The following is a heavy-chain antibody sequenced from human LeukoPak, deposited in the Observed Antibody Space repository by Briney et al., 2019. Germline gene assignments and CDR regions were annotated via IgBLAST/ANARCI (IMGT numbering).Heavy chain of an antibody. CDR3: AKEARGENFDY. CDR2: MNPNSGNT. J-gene: IGHJ4*02. V-gene: IGHV1-8*03. CDR1: GYTFTSYD. Sequence: ASVKVSCKASGYTFTSYDINWVRQATGQGLEWMGWMNPNSGNTGYAQKFQGRVTITRNTSISTAYMELTSLRSDDTAVYYCAKEARGENFDYWGQGTLVTVSS. D-gene: IGHD3-16*01.